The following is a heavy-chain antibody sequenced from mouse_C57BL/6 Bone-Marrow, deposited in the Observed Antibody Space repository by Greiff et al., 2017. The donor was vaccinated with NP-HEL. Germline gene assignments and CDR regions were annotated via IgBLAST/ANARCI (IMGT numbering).Heavy chain of an antibody. CDR3: ARIYYGNPAWFAY. V-gene: IGHV5-17*01. Sequence: EVKLVESGGGLVKPGGSLKLSCAASGFTFSDYGMHWVRQAPEKGLEWVAYISSGSSTIYYADTVKGRFTISRDNAKNTLFLQMTSLRSEDTAMYYCARIYYGNPAWFAYWGQGTLVTVSA. J-gene: IGHJ3*01. CDR1: GFTFSDYG. D-gene: IGHD2-1*01. CDR2: ISSGSSTI.